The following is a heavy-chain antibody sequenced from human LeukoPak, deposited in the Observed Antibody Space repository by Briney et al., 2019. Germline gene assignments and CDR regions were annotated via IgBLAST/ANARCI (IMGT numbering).Heavy chain of an antibody. CDR2: VYNSETT. D-gene: IGHD2-2*01. V-gene: IGHV4-59*01. Sequence: SETLSLTCTVSGASISRYYWSWIRQSPGKGLEWIGYVYNSETTNYNPCLKSRVAMSLYTSRSQFSLRLRSVTAADTALYFCAGGGYCSSSSCFAPLFDWWGRGILVTVCS. CDR1: GASISRYY. CDR3: AGGGYCSSSSCFAPLFDW. J-gene: IGHJ4*02.